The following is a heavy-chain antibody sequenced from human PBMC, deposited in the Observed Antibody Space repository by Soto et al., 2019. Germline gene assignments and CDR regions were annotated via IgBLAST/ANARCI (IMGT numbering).Heavy chain of an antibody. V-gene: IGHV3-66*01. CDR2: IYSGGIT. J-gene: IGHJ4*02. CDR3: ARDVGSSSDF. Sequence: GGSLRLSCEASGFTVSDNYMSWVRHAPGKGLEWVSVIYSGGITYNADSVKGRFIISRDNSKNTLYLQMNSLRAEDTAVYYCARDVGSSSDFWGQGTLVTVSS. D-gene: IGHD6-6*01. CDR1: GFTVSDNY.